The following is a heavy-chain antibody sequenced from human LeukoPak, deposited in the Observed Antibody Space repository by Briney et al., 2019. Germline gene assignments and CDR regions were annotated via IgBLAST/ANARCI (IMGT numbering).Heavy chain of an antibody. D-gene: IGHD6-13*01. CDR3: AKDSVAAAGTAWFGP. Sequence: GGSLRLSCAASGYTFSNYAMTWVRQAPGKRLEWVSGISHNGDRIYYADSVKGRFTISRDNSKNTLYLQMNSIRPEDTALYYCAKDSVAAAGTAWFGPWGQGTLVTVSS. CDR2: ISHNGDRI. J-gene: IGHJ5*02. CDR1: GYTFSNYA. V-gene: IGHV3-23*01.